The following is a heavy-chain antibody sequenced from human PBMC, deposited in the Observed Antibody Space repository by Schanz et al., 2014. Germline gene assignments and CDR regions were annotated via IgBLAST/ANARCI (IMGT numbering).Heavy chain of an antibody. V-gene: IGHV3-30-3*01. CDR2: ISNDGSIK. Sequence: QEQLVESGGGVVQPGRSLRLSCAASGFTFSSYAMHWVRQAPGKGLEWVALISNDGSIKYYADSVEGRFTISRDNSRNTLYLQMNSLRTEDTAVYYCASPSGYSDYGTYFDFWGHGTLVTVSS. CDR3: ASPSGYSDYGTYFDF. D-gene: IGHD5-12*01. CDR1: GFTFSSYA. J-gene: IGHJ4*01.